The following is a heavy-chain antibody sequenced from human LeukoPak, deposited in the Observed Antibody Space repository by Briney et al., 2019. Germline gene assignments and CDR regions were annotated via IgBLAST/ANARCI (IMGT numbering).Heavy chain of an antibody. CDR3: TRLGYYYDPRVYYYMDV. CDR1: GFTFSGSA. J-gene: IGHJ6*03. D-gene: IGHD3-22*01. V-gene: IGHV3-73*01. CDR2: IRSKANSYAT. Sequence: GGSLRLSCAASGFTFSGSAMHWVRQASGKGLEWVGRIRSKANSYATAYAASVKGRFTISRDDSKNPAYLQMNSLKTEDTAVYYCTRLGYYYDPRVYYYMDVWGKGTTVTVSS.